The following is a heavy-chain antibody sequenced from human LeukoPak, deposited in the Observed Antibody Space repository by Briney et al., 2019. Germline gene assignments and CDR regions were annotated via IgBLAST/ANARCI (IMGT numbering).Heavy chain of an antibody. Sequence: GGSLRLSCAASGFTFSSYEMNWVRQAPGKGLEWVSYISSSGNSIYYADSVKGRFTISRDNFKNILYLKMVSLRVEDTAVYYCAKPTGGSHLGVWGQGTLVTVSS. V-gene: IGHV3-48*03. CDR1: GFTFSSYE. CDR3: AKPTGGSHLGV. D-gene: IGHD1-1*01. CDR2: ISSSGNSI. J-gene: IGHJ4*02.